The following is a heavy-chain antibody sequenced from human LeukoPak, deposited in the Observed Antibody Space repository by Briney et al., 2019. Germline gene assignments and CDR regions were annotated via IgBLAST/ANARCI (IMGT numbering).Heavy chain of an antibody. CDR2: ISYSGYT. J-gene: IGHJ4*02. CDR1: GVSIRSYY. D-gene: IGHD4-23*01. Sequence: PSETLSLTCTVSGVSIRSYYWNWIRQAPGKGLEWVGFISYSGYTSYSPSLKSRVAISVDTAKSQFSLKLNSMTAADTAIYYCARGRNDNGGMFFDSWAQGNLVTVSS. CDR3: ARGRNDNGGMFFDS. V-gene: IGHV4-59*01.